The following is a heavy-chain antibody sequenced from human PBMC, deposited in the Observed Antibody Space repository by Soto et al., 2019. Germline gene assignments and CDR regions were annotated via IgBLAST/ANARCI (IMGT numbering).Heavy chain of an antibody. D-gene: IGHD3-22*01. J-gene: IGHJ2*01. CDR1: GYTFTSYG. V-gene: IGHV1-18*04. Sequence: QVQLLQSGAEVKKPGASVKVSCKASGYTFTSYGISWVRQAPGQGLEWMGWIIAYNGNTNYAQKLQGRVTRTTDTSTSTAYMELRSLRSDDTAVYYCARVDYYDRVLPSDVGFDLWGSGTLVTVSS. CDR3: ARVDYYDRVLPSDVGFDL. CDR2: IIAYNGNT.